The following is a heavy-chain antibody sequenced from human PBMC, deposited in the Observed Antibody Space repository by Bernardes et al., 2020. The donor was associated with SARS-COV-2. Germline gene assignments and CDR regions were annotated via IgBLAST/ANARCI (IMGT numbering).Heavy chain of an antibody. CDR1: GGSISSSSYY. V-gene: IGHV4-39*02. Sequence: SETLSLTCNVSGGSISSSSYYWGWLRQPPWRGLEWIGRIYYSGTTSYTPSLKSRFTISVAVSKNQFSLQLTSVTAADTAVYYCEREIRGTSLINWFDPWGQGTLLTVSS. J-gene: IGHJ5*02. CDR3: EREIRGTSLINWFDP. D-gene: IGHD3-10*01. CDR2: IYYSGTT.